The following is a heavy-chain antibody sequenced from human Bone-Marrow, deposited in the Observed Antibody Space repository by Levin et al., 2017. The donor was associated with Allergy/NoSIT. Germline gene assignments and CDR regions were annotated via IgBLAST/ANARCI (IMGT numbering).Heavy chain of an antibody. V-gene: IGHV3-23*01. CDR2: ISGSGGKT. CDR1: GFTFSSYC. J-gene: IGHJ4*02. CDR3: AKVRSEVVVAAANY. Sequence: PGESLKISCAASGFTFSSYCMIWVRQAPGKGLEWVSGISGSGGKTYSAKSVKGRFTISRDNSNNTVYLQMNTLRAEDTAVYYCAKVRSEVVVAAANYWGKGTLVTVSS. D-gene: IGHD2-15*01.